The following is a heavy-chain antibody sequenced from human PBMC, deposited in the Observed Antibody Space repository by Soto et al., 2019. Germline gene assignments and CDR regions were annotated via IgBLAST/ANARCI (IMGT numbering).Heavy chain of an antibody. J-gene: IGHJ3*02. Sequence: SETLSLTCTVSGGSISSSSYYWGWIRQPPGKGLEWIGSIYYSGSTYYNPSLKSRVTISVDTSKNQFSLKLSSVTAADTAVYYCARSSSPTGPSAPALDDAFDIWGQGTMVTVSS. CDR1: GGSISSSSYY. CDR3: ARSSSPTGPSAPALDDAFDI. D-gene: IGHD3-3*01. V-gene: IGHV4-39*07. CDR2: IYYSGST.